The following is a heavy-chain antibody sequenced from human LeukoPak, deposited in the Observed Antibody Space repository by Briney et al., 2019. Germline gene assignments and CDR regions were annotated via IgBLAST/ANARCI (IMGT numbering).Heavy chain of an antibody. J-gene: IGHJ6*03. D-gene: IGHD2-2*01. V-gene: IGHV3-30*04. CDR2: ISYDGSNK. Sequence: GGSLGLSCAASGFTFSSYAMHWVRQAPGKGLEWVAVISYDGSNKYYADSVKGRFTISRDNSKNTLYLQMNSLRAEDTAVYYCARRGDCSSTSCPGRVYYYMDVWGKGTTVTVSS. CDR1: GFTFSSYA. CDR3: ARRGDCSSTSCPGRVYYYMDV.